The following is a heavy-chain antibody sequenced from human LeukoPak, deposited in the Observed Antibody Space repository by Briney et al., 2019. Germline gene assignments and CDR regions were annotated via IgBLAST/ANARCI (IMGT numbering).Heavy chain of an antibody. J-gene: IGHJ4*02. CDR1: GFTFSSYW. D-gene: IGHD6-13*01. Sequence: GGSLRLSCAASGFTFSSYWMHWVRQGPGKGLVWVSRINIDGRSTSYAESVKGRFTVSRDNAKNTLYLQMNSLRGEDTAIYYCAKSVYIAAAGIMYWGQGTLVTVSS. CDR3: AKSVYIAAAGIMY. CDR2: INIDGRST. V-gene: IGHV3-74*01.